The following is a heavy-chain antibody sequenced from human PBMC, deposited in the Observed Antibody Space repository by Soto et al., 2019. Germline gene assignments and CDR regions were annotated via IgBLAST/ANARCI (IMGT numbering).Heavy chain of an antibody. CDR3: AKESTATTDFDY. Sequence: DVQLLESGGGVVQPGGSLRLSCAASGFTFSRYAMSWVRQAPGKGLEWVSDLSGSGGSTYYADSVKGRFTISRDNSKNTQYLQMSSVRAEDTAVYYCAKESTATTDFDYWGQGTLVTVSS. D-gene: IGHD4-17*01. V-gene: IGHV3-23*01. CDR1: GFTFSRYA. CDR2: LSGSGGST. J-gene: IGHJ4*02.